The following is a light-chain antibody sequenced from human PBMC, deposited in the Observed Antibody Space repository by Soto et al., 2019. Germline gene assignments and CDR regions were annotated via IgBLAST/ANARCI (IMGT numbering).Light chain of an antibody. Sequence: EIVLTQSPGTLALSPGETATLSCRTSQSVDTKYLAWYQQKPGQAPRLLIYGTSRRAPASPDRISGSGSGTDFTLTISRLEPEDCAVYYCQQYGTSPLTFGGGTKVEIK. CDR2: GTS. CDR3: QQYGTSPLT. V-gene: IGKV3-20*01. J-gene: IGKJ4*01. CDR1: QSVDTKY.